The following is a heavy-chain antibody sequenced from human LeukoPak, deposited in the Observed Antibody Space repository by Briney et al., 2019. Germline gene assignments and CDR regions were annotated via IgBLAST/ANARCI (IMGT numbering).Heavy chain of an antibody. Sequence: GASVKASCKASGYTLTSYYMHWVRHAPGHRLEWMGIINPSGGSTSYAQKFQGRVTMTRDTSTSTVYMELSSLRSEDTAVYYCARAPKSGSGSLEGSWFDPWGQGTLVTVSS. CDR1: GYTLTSYY. V-gene: IGHV1-46*01. D-gene: IGHD3-10*01. CDR2: INPSGGST. CDR3: ARAPKSGSGSLEGSWFDP. J-gene: IGHJ5*02.